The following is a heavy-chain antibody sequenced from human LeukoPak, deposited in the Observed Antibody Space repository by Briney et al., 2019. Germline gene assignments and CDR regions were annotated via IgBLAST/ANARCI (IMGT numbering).Heavy chain of an antibody. CDR2: IYYSGST. D-gene: IGHD5-24*01. V-gene: IGHV4-59*01. J-gene: IGHJ6*03. Sequence: PSETLSLICTVSGGSISSYYWSWIRQPPGKGLEWIGYIYYSGSTNYNPSLKSRVIISVDTSKNQFSLKLSSVTAADTAVYYCARGTDERWLQWGNYYMDVWGKGTTVTVSS. CDR3: ARGTDERWLQWGNYYMDV. CDR1: GGSISSYY.